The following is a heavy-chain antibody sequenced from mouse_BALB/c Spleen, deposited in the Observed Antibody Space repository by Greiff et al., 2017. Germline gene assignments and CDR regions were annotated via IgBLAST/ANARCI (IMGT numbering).Heavy chain of an antibody. V-gene: IGHV1S137*01. CDR1: GYTFTDYA. J-gene: IGHJ4*01. CDR3: AREGDAMDY. Sequence: VQLQQSGAELVRPGVSVKISCKGSGYTFTDYAMHWVKQSHAKSLEWIGVISTYYGDASYNQKFKGKATMTVDKSSSTAYMELARLTSEDSAIYYYAREGDAMDYWGQGTSVTVSS. CDR2: ISTYYGDA.